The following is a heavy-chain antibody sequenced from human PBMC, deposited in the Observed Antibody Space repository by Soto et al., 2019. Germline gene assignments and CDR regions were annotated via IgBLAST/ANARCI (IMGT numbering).Heavy chain of an antibody. CDR3: ARGFSGGRGSRQAF. J-gene: IGHJ4*02. D-gene: IGHD2-15*01. CDR1: GFTFSSFA. CDR2: ISGSGGST. V-gene: IGHV3-23*01. Sequence: GGSLRLSCAASGFTFSSFAMSWVRQAPGKGLDWVSAISGSGGSTYSADSVKCRFTISRDNSKTTLYLQMSSLRAQDTAVYYCARGFSGGRGSRQAFWGRGSLVTVAS.